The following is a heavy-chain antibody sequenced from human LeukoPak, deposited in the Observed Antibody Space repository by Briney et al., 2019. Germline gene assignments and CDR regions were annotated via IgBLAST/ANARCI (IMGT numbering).Heavy chain of an antibody. CDR2: IYTSGST. Sequence: PSETLSLTCTVSGGSIGSGSYYWSWIRQPAGKGLEWIGRIYTSGSTNYNPSLKSRVTILVDTSKNHFSLKLSSVTAADTAVYYCARADIVGGSFPFDYWGQGTLVTVSS. CDR3: ARADIVGGSFPFDY. CDR1: GGSIGSGSYY. D-gene: IGHD2-15*01. V-gene: IGHV4-61*02. J-gene: IGHJ4*02.